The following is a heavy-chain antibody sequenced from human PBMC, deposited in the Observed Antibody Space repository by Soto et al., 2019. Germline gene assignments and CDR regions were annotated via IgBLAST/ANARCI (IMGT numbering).Heavy chain of an antibody. V-gene: IGHV4-34*01. Sequence: PSETLSLTCAVYGGSFSGYYWSWIRQPPGKGLVWIGEINHSASTNYNPSLKSRVTLSVDTSKNQFSLKLSSVTAADTAVYYCASARGGLGGFDYWGQGPLATVSS. CDR1: GGSFSGYY. J-gene: IGHJ4*02. D-gene: IGHD5-12*01. CDR3: ASARGGLGGFDY. CDR2: INHSAST.